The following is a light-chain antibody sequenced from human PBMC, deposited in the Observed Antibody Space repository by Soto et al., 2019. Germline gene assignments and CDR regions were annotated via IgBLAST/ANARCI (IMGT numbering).Light chain of an antibody. V-gene: IGKV1-27*01. J-gene: IGKJ1*01. CDR1: QAISNK. CDR3: QQYNNWPQT. Sequence: DMQMTQSPSSLSASVGDRVTITCRASQAISNKVAWYQHKPGKAPKLLMYAASTLESGVPARFSGSGSGTEFTLTISSLQSEDFAVYYCQQYNNWPQTFGQGTKVDIK. CDR2: AAS.